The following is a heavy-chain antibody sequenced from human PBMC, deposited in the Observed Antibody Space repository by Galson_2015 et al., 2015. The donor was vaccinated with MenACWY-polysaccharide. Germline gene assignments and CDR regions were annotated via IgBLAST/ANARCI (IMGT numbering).Heavy chain of an antibody. J-gene: IGHJ5*02. V-gene: IGHV3-23*01. Sequence: SLRLSCAASGFTFTSYAMSWVRQAPGKGLEWVSAIRSSGTNTYYADSVKGRFTISRDNSKNTLYLQMNSLRADDTAVYYCAKDSTDLCSVAGRFYHWGQGTLVTVSS. D-gene: IGHD3-3*01. CDR2: IRSSGTNT. CDR3: AKDSTDLCSVAGRFYH. CDR1: GFTFTSYA.